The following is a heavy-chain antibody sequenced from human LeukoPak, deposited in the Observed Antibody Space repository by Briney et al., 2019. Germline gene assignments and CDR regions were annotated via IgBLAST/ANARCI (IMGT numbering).Heavy chain of an antibody. CDR3: ATGGGRVAVAGYFDY. J-gene: IGHJ4*02. CDR2: FDPEDGET. V-gene: IGHV1-24*01. D-gene: IGHD6-19*01. CDR1: GYTLTELS. Sequence: ASVKVSCKVSGYTLTELSIHWVRQAPGKGLEWMGVFDPEDGETIYAQKFQGRVTMTEDTSTDTAYMELSSLRSEDTAVYYCATGGGRVAVAGYFDYWGQGTLVTVSS.